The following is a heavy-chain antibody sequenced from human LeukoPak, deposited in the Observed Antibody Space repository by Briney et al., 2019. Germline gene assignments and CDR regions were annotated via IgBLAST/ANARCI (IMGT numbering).Heavy chain of an antibody. J-gene: IGHJ4*02. CDR2: ISGSGDDT. V-gene: IGHV3-23*01. D-gene: IGHD6-19*01. CDR3: ARAGGLRIAVAPIDY. Sequence: GGSLRLSCAASGFTFSNYAMTWVRQAPGKGLECVSAISGSGDDTYYADSVKGRFTISRDNSKNTLYLQMNSLRAEDTAVYYCARAGGLRIAVAPIDYWGQGTLVTVSS. CDR1: GFTFSNYA.